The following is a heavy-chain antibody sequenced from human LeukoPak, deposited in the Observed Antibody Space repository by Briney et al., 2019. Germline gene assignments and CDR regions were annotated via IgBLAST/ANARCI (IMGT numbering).Heavy chain of an antibody. D-gene: IGHD6-19*01. Sequence: SETLSLTCTVSGGSISSYYWSWIRQPPGKGLEWIGYIYYSGSTNYNPSLKSRVTISVDTSKNQFSLKLSSVTAADTAVYYCARDPWMVPFDYWGQGTLVTVSS. CDR2: IYYSGST. CDR1: GGSISSYY. V-gene: IGHV4-59*12. CDR3: ARDPWMVPFDY. J-gene: IGHJ4*02.